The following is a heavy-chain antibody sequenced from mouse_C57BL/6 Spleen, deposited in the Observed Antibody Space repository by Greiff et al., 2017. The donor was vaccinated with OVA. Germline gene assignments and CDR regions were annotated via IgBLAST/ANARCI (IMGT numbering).Heavy chain of an antibody. CDR1: GFSLTSYG. V-gene: IGHV2-6-1*01. J-gene: IGHJ4*01. D-gene: IGHD2-5*01. CDR2: IWSDGST. Sequence: VKLQESGPGLVAPSQSLSITCTVSGFSLTSYGVHWVRQPPGKGLEWLVVIWSDGSTTYNSALKSRLSISKDNSKSQVFLKMNSLQTDDTAMYYCARHKDSNYDAMDYWGQGTSVTVSS. CDR3: ARHKDSNYDAMDY.